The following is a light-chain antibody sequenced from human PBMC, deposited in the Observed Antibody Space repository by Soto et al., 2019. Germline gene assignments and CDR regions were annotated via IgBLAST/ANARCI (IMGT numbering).Light chain of an antibody. CDR3: QSYDSSLSGSV. V-gene: IGLV1-40*01. CDR1: SSNIGATYH. Sequence: QSVLTQPPSVSGAPGHRVTISCTGSSSNIGATYHVHWYQQLPGTAPKLLIYGNSNRPSGVPDRFSGSKSGTSASLAITGLQAEDEADYYCQSYDSSLSGSVFGGGPKLTVL. CDR2: GNS. J-gene: IGLJ3*02.